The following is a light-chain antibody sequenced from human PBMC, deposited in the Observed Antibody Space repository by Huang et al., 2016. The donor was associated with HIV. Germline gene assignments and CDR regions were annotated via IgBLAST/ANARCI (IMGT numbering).Light chain of an antibody. V-gene: IGKV2-28*01. CDR3: MQSRQTPPWT. CDR2: LGS. CDR1: QSLLHSNGKNY. J-gene: IGKJ1*01. Sequence: DIVMTQSPLSLPVTPGVSASISCRYSQSLLHSNGKNYLYWYMQKPGQSPQFLFYLGSNRASVVRDRFSGSGSGTDFTLRISRVEAEDVGVYYCMQSRQTPPWTFGQGTNVDIK.